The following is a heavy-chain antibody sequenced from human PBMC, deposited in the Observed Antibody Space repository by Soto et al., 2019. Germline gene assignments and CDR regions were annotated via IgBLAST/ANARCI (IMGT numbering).Heavy chain of an antibody. CDR1: VDSIHNYW. D-gene: IGHD3-22*01. V-gene: IGHV4-59*01. J-gene: IGHJ5*02. CDR2: FYYRGDT. Sequence: ASETLSLTCTVSVDSIHNYWWSWIRQPPGKALEWIGYFYYRGDTNYNPSLKSRVTISGDMSKNKLFLRLNSVTAAYPAVYYCARFTYYYDTTGRGMWVDTWGQRTLVTVSS. CDR3: ARFTYYYDTTGRGMWVDT.